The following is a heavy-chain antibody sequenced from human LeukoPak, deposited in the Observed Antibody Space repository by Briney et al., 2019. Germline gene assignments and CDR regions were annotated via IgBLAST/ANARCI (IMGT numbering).Heavy chain of an antibody. V-gene: IGHV1-69*05. Sequence: SVKVSCKASGGTFSSYAISWVRQAPGQGLEWMGGIIPIFGTANYAQKLQGRVTMTTDTSTSTAYMELRSLRSDDTAVYYCASSGITGTRLGYYYYYMDVWGKGTTVTVSS. J-gene: IGHJ6*03. D-gene: IGHD1-20*01. CDR2: IIPIFGTA. CDR1: GGTFSSYA. CDR3: ASSGITGTRLGYYYYYMDV.